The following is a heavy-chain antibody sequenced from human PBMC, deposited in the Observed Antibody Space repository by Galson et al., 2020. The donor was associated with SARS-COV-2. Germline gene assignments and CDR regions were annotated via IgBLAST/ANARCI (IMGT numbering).Heavy chain of an antibody. CDR2: ISGSGGST. Sequence: GESLKISCAASGFTFSSYAMSWVRQAPGKGLEWVSAISGSGGSTYYADSVKGRFTISRDNSKNTLYLQMNSLRAEDTAVYYCAKVPLDYGDYGEYYLDYWGQGSLVAVSS. V-gene: IGHV3-23*01. CDR1: GFTFSSYA. D-gene: IGHD4-17*01. J-gene: IGHJ4*02. CDR3: AKVPLDYGDYGEYYLDY.